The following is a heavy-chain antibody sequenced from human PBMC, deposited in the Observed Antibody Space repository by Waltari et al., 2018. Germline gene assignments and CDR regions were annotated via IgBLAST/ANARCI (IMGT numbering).Heavy chain of an antibody. D-gene: IGHD2-15*01. J-gene: IGHJ4*02. CDR1: GYTLTELS. CDR3: VTGYCSGGSCKYYFDY. Sequence: QVQLVQSGAEVKKPGASVKVSCKVSGYTLTELSMHWVRQAPGKGLEWMGGFDPEDGETIYAQKFQGRVTMTEDTSTDTAYMELSSLRSEDTAVYYCVTGYCSGGSCKYYFDYWGQGTLVTVSS. V-gene: IGHV1-24*01. CDR2: FDPEDGET.